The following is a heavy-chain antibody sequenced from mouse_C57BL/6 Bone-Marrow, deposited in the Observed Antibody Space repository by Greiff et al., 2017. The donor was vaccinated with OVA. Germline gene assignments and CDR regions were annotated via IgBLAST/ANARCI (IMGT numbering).Heavy chain of an antibody. CDR2: IDPENGDT. CDR1: GFNIKDDY. Sequence: VHVKQSGAELVRPGASVKLSCTASGFNIKDDYMHWVKQRPEQGLEWIGWIDPENGDTEYASKFQGKATITADTSSNTAYLQLSSLTSEDTAVYYCTTGDGYRGQGTLVTVSA. CDR3: TTGDGY. V-gene: IGHV14-4*01. J-gene: IGHJ3*02.